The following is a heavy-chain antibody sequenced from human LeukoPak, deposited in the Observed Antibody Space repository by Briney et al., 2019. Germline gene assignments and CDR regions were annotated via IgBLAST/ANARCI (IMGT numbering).Heavy chain of an antibody. Sequence: PGGSLRLSCAASGFTFISYAMSWVRQAPGKGLEWVSAISGSGGSTYYADSVKGRFTISRDNSKNTLYLQMNSLRAEDTAVYYCAKDPKPVRYQYFDYWGQGTLVTVSS. CDR1: GFTFISYA. D-gene: IGHD2-2*01. CDR2: ISGSGGST. J-gene: IGHJ4*02. CDR3: AKDPKPVRYQYFDY. V-gene: IGHV3-23*01.